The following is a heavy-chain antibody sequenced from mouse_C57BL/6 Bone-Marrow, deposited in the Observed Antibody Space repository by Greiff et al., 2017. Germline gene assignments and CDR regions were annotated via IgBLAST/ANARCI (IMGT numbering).Heavy chain of an antibody. J-gene: IGHJ3*01. Sequence: VQLKESGAELVRPGASVKLSCTASGFNIKDYSMHWVKQRPEKGLEWIGRIDPEDGDTEYAPKFQGKATMTVDTSSNTAYLYLGSLTSEDTAVYYCAPEFACCGPGTLVTVSA. CDR3: APEFAC. V-gene: IGHV14-1*01. CDR2: IDPEDGDT. CDR1: GFNIKDYS.